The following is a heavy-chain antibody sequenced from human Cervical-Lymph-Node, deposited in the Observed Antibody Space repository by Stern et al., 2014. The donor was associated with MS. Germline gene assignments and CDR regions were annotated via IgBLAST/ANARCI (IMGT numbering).Heavy chain of an antibody. CDR1: GGSFSGYH. D-gene: IGHD1-1*01. J-gene: IGHJ5*02. CDR2: INHSGDT. CDR3: AKPANGNWFDP. V-gene: IGHV4-34*01. Sequence: QVQLGQWGAGLLKPSETLSLTCGVYGGSFSGYHWSWIRQSPGKGLEWIGEINHSGDTNYNPSLESRVTISVDTSKNQSSLKLRSLTAADTAVYYCAKPANGNWFDPWGQGTLVTVSS.